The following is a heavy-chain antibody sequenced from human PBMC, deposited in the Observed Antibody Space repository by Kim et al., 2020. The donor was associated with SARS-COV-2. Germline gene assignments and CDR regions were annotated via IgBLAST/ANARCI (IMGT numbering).Heavy chain of an antibody. V-gene: IGHV3-23*01. D-gene: IGHD2-21*02. CDR1: GFTFSSYA. Sequence: GGSLRLSCAASGFTFSSYAMSWVRQAPGKGLEWVSLIHDDGVATFYADSVKGRFTISRDNSKNTVYLQMNSLRADDTALYYCAKGGGMVTANYYLASWGQGTLVTVSS. CDR2: IHDDGVAT. J-gene: IGHJ4*02. CDR3: AKGGGMVTANYYLAS.